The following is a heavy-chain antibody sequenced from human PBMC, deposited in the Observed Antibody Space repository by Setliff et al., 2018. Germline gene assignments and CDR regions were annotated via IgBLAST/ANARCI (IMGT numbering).Heavy chain of an antibody. V-gene: IGHV1-69*02. J-gene: IGHJ4*02. CDR1: GYTFTSYY. Sequence: GASVKVSCKASGYTFTSYYMHWVRQAPGQGLEWMGRIIPVLDITRYSQKFQGRVTITADKSTGIIYMELTSLRSDDTAVYYCARHPPPPNYFDIGALDSWGQGTLVTVSS. D-gene: IGHD3-22*01. CDR3: ARHPPPPNYFDIGALDS. CDR2: IIPVLDIT.